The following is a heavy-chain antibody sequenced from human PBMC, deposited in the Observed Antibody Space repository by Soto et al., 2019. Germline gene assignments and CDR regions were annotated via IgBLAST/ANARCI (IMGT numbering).Heavy chain of an antibody. J-gene: IGHJ5*02. CDR1: GGSISSGGYY. Sequence: SEILSLTCTVSGGSISSGGYYWSWIRQHPGKGLEWIGYIYYSGSTYYNPSLKSRVTISVDTSKNQFSLKLSSVTAADTAVYYCARDRDYYDSSGYRRAWFDPWGQGTLVTVSS. CDR2: IYYSGST. V-gene: IGHV4-31*03. CDR3: ARDRDYYDSSGYRRAWFDP. D-gene: IGHD3-22*01.